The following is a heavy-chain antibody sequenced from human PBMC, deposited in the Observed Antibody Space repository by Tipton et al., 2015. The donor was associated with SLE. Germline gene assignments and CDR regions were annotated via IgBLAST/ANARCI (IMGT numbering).Heavy chain of an antibody. CDR1: GYTFTAYY. Sequence: QSGPEVKKPGASVKVSCKASGYTFTAYYMHWVRQAPGQGLEWMGRINPNSGGTNYAQKFQGRVTMTRDTSISTAYMELSRLRSDDTAVYYWCCRGPYTSAWEYYGMDVWGQGATVTVSS. J-gene: IGHJ6*02. D-gene: IGHD6-19*01. V-gene: IGHV1-2*06. CDR2: INPNSGGT. CDR3: CCRGPYTSAWEYYGMDV.